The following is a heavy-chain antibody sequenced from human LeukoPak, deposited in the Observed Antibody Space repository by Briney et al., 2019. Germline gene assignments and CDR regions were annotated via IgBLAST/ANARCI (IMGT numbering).Heavy chain of an antibody. Sequence: SETLSLTCTVSGDSISSYYWSWIRQPPGKGLEWIGHIHYGGSTNYNPSLNSRVTMSVDTSKNQFSLKLSSVTAADTAVYYCARQTILDFWGQGTLVTVSS. D-gene: IGHD3-9*01. CDR2: IHYGGST. CDR1: GDSISSYY. J-gene: IGHJ4*02. V-gene: IGHV4-59*08. CDR3: ARQTILDF.